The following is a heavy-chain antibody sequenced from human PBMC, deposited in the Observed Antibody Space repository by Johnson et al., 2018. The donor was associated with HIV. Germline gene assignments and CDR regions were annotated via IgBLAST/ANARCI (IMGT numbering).Heavy chain of an antibody. CDR2: LYRSGRT. CDR1: GFSVSSKY. D-gene: IGHD2-2*01. CDR3: ALDRYCSSTSCRADNDAFDI. J-gene: IGHJ3*02. Sequence: VQLVESGGGLIQLGGSLRLSCAASGFSVSSKYMSWVRQAPGKGLEWVSALYRSGRTYYVDSVKGRFTISRDNSKNTLYLQMNSLRAEDTAVYYCALDRYCSSTSCRADNDAFDIWGQGTMVTVSS. V-gene: IGHV3-53*01.